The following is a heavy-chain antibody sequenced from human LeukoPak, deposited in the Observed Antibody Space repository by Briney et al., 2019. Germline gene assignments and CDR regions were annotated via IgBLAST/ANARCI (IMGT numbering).Heavy chain of an antibody. J-gene: IGHJ4*02. CDR3: ARTPLSSGGVREFDY. CDR1: GYTFTSYA. D-gene: IGHD6-19*01. CDR2: INAGNGNT. Sequence: ASVKVSCKASGYTFTSYAMHWVRQAPGQRLEWMGWINAGNGNTKYSQKFRGRVTITRDTSASTAYMELSSLRSEDTAVYYCARTPLSSGGVREFDYWGQGTLVTVSS. V-gene: IGHV1-3*01.